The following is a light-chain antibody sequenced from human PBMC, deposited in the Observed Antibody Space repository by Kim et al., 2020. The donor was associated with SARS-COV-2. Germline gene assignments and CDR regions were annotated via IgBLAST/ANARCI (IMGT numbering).Light chain of an antibody. CDR2: WAS. CDR3: QQYYTPPYT. Sequence: DIVMTQSPDSLAVSLGERATINCKSSQSILHSSNNKNPLAWYQQKPGQPPKLLIYWASRREPGVPDRLSGSGSGTDFTLTISSLQAEDVAVYSCQQYYTPPYTFGQGTKLEI. V-gene: IGKV4-1*01. J-gene: IGKJ2*01. CDR1: QSILHSSNNKNP.